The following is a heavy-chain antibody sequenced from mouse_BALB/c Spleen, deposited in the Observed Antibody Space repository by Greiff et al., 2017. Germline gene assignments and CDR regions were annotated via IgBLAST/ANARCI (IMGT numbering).Heavy chain of an antibody. V-gene: IGHV5-17*02. Sequence: EVKVVESGGGLVQPGGSRKLSCAASGFTFSSFGMHWVRQAPEKGLEWVAYISSGSSTIYYADTVKGRFTISRDNPKNTLFLQMTSLRSEDTAMYHCASYYDYDGYYAMDYWGQGTSVTVSS. CDR3: ASYYDYDGYYAMDY. D-gene: IGHD2-4*01. CDR2: ISSGSSTI. CDR1: GFTFSSFG. J-gene: IGHJ4*01.